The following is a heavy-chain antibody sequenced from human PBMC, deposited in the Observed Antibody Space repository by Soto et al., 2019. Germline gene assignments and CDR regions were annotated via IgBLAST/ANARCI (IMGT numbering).Heavy chain of an antibody. CDR3: ARGRHSSSWPHWFDY. CDR2: MNPHSGNT. D-gene: IGHD6-13*01. CDR1: GYTFTNYD. V-gene: IGHV1-8*01. J-gene: IGHJ5*01. Sequence: ASVKVSCKAAGYTFTNYDINWVRQATGQGLEWMGWMNPHSGNTGYAQQFQGRVTMTRNTSISTAYMELSSLRSEDTAVYYCARGRHSSSWPHWFDYWGQGTLVTVSS.